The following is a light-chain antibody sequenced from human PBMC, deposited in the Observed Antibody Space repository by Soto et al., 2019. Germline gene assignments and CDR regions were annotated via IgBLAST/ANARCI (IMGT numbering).Light chain of an antibody. V-gene: IGLV2-14*01. CDR2: EVT. CDR1: SSDVGGHNY. Sequence: QSVLTQPASVSGSPGQSITISCTGTSSDVGGHNYVSWYQQHPGTAPKLMIYEVTNRPSGVSNRFSGSKSGNTASLTISGPQAEDEADYYCSSYTSSTTLDVVFGGGTKLTVL. CDR3: SSYTSSTTLDVV. J-gene: IGLJ2*01.